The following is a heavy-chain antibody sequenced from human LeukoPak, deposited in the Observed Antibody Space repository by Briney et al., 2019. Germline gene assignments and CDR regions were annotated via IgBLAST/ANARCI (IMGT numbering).Heavy chain of an antibody. CDR2: IYSGGST. CDR1: GFTVSSNY. Sequence: GGSLRLSCAASGFTVSSNYMSWVRQAPGKGLEWVSVIYSGGSTYYADSVKGRFTVSRDNSKNTLYLQMNSLRAEDTAVHYCARDKRAVFGVVINTYYYYGMDVWGQGTTVTVSS. CDR3: ARDKRAVFGVVINTYYYYGMDV. D-gene: IGHD3-3*01. J-gene: IGHJ6*02. V-gene: IGHV3-66*01.